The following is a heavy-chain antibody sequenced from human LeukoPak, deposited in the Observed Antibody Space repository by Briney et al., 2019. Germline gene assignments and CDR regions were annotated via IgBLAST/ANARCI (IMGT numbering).Heavy chain of an antibody. CDR2: IYTSGST. J-gene: IGHJ6*03. Sequence: PSQTLSLTCTVSGGSISSGSYYWSWIRQPAGKGLEWIGRIYTSGSTDYNPSLKSRVTMSVDTSKNQFSLKVTSVTAADTAVYYCARGARNIYYFYMDVWGKGTPVTVSS. CDR3: ARGARNIYYFYMDV. V-gene: IGHV4-61*02. CDR1: GGSISSGSYY.